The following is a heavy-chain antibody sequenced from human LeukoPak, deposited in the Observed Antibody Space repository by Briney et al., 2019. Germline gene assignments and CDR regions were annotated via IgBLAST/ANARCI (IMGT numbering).Heavy chain of an antibody. V-gene: IGHV1-69*06. D-gene: IGHD1-26*01. Sequence: WASVKVSCKASGGTFSSYAISWVRQAPGQGLEWMGGIIPIFGTANYAQKFQGRVTITADKSTSTAYMELSSLRSEDTAVYYCARARASGSYTNFDYWGQGTLVTVSS. J-gene: IGHJ4*02. CDR2: IIPIFGTA. CDR1: GGTFSSYA. CDR3: ARARASGSYTNFDY.